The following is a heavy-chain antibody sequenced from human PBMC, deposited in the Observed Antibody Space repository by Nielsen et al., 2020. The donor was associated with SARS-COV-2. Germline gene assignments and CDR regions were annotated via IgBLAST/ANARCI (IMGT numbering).Heavy chain of an antibody. Sequence: GGSLRLSCAASGFTLSRYWMNWVRQDPGKGLAWVSRISSDGTKTTYADSVKGRFTISRDDSKNTLYLQMNSLRPDDTAVYYCARDSWDSLRYFVHWGQGAQVTVSS. CDR3: ARDSWDSLRYFVH. CDR1: GFTLSRYW. CDR2: ISSDGTKT. V-gene: IGHV3-74*01. D-gene: IGHD3-22*01. J-gene: IGHJ4*02.